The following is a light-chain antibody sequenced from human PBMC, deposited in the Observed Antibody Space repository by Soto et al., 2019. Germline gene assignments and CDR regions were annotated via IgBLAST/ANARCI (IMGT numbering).Light chain of an antibody. CDR3: KSYAGSNTYV. Sequence: QSVLTQPPSASGSPGQSVTISCTGTKKDIGVYDFVSWYQHHPGKAPRLIIYEVVQRPSGVPDRFSGSKSGNTASLTVSGLQAADEADYFCKSYAGSNTYVFGSGTKATVL. J-gene: IGLJ1*01. V-gene: IGLV2-8*01. CDR1: KKDIGVYDF. CDR2: EVV.